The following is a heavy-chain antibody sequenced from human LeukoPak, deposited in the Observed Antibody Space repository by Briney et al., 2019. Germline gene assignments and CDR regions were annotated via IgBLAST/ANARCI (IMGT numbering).Heavy chain of an antibody. Sequence: PGGSLRLSCAASGFTFSSYWMSWVRQAPGKGQEWVANIKQDGSEKYYVDSVKGRFTISRDNAKNSLYLPMNSLRAEDTAVSYCARLLSGSYYLDYWGQGTLVTVSS. CDR3: ARLLSGSYYLDY. V-gene: IGHV3-7*01. D-gene: IGHD1-26*01. CDR2: IKQDGSEK. J-gene: IGHJ4*02. CDR1: GFTFSSYW.